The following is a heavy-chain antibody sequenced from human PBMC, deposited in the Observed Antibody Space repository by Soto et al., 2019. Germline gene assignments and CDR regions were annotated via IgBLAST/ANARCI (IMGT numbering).Heavy chain of an antibody. V-gene: IGHV5-51*01. D-gene: IGHD1-7*01. CDR1: GYSFTSYW. CDR2: IYPGDSDT. J-gene: IGHJ4*02. Sequence: GESLKISCKGSGYSFTSYWIGWVRQMPGKGLEWMGIIYPGDSDTRYSPSFQGQVTISADKSISTAYLQWSSLKASDTAMYYCSRPNRITGTTIDFWGPGILVTVSS. CDR3: SRPNRITGTTIDF.